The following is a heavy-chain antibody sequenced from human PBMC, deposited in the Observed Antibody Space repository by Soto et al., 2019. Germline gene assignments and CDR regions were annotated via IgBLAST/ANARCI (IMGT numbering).Heavy chain of an antibody. CDR2: ISAYNGNT. V-gene: IGHV1-18*01. CDR1: GYTFTSYG. CDR3: ARLGDGYNNYFDY. Sequence: ASVKVSCKASGYTFTSYGISWVRHAPGQGLEWMGWISAYNGNTEYSQKFQGRVTITRDTSASTAYMDLNSLTSEDTAVYYCARLGDGYNNYFDYWGQGTLVTVSS. D-gene: IGHD5-12*01. J-gene: IGHJ4*02.